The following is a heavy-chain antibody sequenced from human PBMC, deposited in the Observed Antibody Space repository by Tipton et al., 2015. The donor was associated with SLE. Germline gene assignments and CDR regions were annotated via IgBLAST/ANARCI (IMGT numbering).Heavy chain of an antibody. V-gene: IGHV4-34*01. CDR1: GGYFSGYY. J-gene: IGHJ4*02. Sequence: TLSLTCAVYGGYFSGYYWSWIRQPPGKGLEWIGEINHSGSTYYNPSLKSRVTISVDTSKNQFSLKLSSVTAADTAVYYCAREGLSGSPDYWGQGTLVTVSS. CDR2: INHSGST. D-gene: IGHD2-15*01. CDR3: AREGLSGSPDY.